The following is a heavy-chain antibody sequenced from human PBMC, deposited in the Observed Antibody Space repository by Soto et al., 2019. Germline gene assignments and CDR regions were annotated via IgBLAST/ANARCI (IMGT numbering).Heavy chain of an antibody. CDR1: GGSISSSNW. J-gene: IGHJ4*02. D-gene: IGHD6-13*01. CDR3: ARITAAGTSVDY. CDR2: IYHSGGT. V-gene: IGHV4-4*02. Sequence: QVQLQESGPGLVKPSGTLSLTCAVSGGSISSSNWWSWVRQPPGKGLEWIGEIYHSGGTNYNPSLKGRVTILGDKSKNQFSLKLSSVTAADTAVYYCARITAAGTSVDYWGQGTLVTVSS.